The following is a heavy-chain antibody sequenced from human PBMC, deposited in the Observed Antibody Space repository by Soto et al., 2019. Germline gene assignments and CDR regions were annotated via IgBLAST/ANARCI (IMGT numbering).Heavy chain of an antibody. CDR2: ISGSGGST. CDR3: AKDQGSSWYEIDY. V-gene: IGHV3-23*01. Sequence: EVQLLESGGGLVQPGGSLRLSCAASGFTFSNYAVTWVRQAPGKGLEWVSTISGSGGSTYYADSVKGRFTISRDNDKNTLYLQMNILRAEDTAVYYCAKDQGSSWYEIDYLGQGTLVTVYS. J-gene: IGHJ4*02. D-gene: IGHD6-13*01. CDR1: GFTFSNYA.